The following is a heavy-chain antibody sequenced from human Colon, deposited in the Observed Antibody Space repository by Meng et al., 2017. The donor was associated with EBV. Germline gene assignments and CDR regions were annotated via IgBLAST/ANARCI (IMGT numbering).Heavy chain of an antibody. CDR1: GGSLSGYY. CDR2: INHSGTI. J-gene: IGHJ5*02. D-gene: IGHD2-8*01. CDR3: ARGGGVIKGLVTWFDP. V-gene: IGHV4-34*01. Sequence: QVPLQPWGDGLVKASETLSLTCGVYGGSLSGYYWSWIRQTPGKGLEWIGEINHSGTINYNPSLRSRVTISVDRSNNQFSLRLSSVTAADTAVYYCARGGGVIKGLVTWFDPWGQGTLVTVSS.